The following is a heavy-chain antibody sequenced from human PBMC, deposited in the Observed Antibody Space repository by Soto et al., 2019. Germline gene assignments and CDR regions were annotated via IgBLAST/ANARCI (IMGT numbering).Heavy chain of an antibody. J-gene: IGHJ3*02. D-gene: IGHD6-13*01. CDR1: GFTFSSYG. CDR3: ARTAGGRVRGALDI. CDR2: IPNTENKK. Sequence: GGSLRLSCVASGFTFSSYGMHWVRQAPGKGLEWVAVIPNTENKKYYADSVKGRFTISRGNSQNTLFLQMDSLMSEDTAMYYCARTAGGRVRGALDIWGQGTMVTVSS. V-gene: IGHV3-30-3*01.